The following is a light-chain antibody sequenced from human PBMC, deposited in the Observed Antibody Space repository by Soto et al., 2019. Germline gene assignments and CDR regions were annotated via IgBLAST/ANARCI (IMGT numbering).Light chain of an antibody. J-gene: IGKJ1*01. V-gene: IGKV3-15*01. CDR3: QQYNNWPRT. CDR2: GAS. Sequence: EFVMTQSQYTLSVSPGEXXXXXXXASRSISRSLAWYQHQPGQAPRLLIYGASTRATGIPARFSGSGSGTEFTLTISSLQSEDFAVYYCQQYNNWPRTFGQGTKVYIK. CDR1: RSISRS.